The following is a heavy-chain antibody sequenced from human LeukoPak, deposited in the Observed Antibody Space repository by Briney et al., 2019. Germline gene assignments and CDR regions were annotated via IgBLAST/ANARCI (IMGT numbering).Heavy chain of an antibody. D-gene: IGHD3-22*01. CDR1: GYTFTGYY. J-gene: IGHJ3*02. CDR2: INPNSGNI. CDR3: ATGLFTTVIVEDRTTVFDI. Sequence: GASVKVSCKASGYTFTGYYIHWVRQAPGQGLEWMGWINPNSGNIKYGQKFQGRVTMTRDTSISTAYMELSRLTSDDTAVYYCATGLFTTVIVEDRTTVFDIWGQGTIVTVSS. V-gene: IGHV1-2*02.